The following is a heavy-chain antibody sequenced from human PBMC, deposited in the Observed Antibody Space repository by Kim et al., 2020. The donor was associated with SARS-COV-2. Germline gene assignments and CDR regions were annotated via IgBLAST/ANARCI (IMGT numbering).Heavy chain of an antibody. V-gene: IGHV3-48*02. J-gene: IGHJ4*02. Sequence: YADSVKVRFTISRENAKNSLYLQMNSLRDEDTAVYYCARRNVLRYFDWLGGGQGTLVTVSS. D-gene: IGHD3-9*01. CDR3: ARRNVLRYFDWLG.